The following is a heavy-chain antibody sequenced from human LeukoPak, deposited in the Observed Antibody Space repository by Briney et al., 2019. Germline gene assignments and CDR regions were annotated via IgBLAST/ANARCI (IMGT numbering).Heavy chain of an antibody. D-gene: IGHD2-2*01. CDR2: INHSGST. CDR3: ARPKGGYCSSTSCLSYFDH. V-gene: IGHV4-34*01. CDR1: GGSFSGYY. J-gene: IGHJ4*02. Sequence: SETLSLTCAVYGGSFSGYYWSWIRQPPGKGLEWIGEINHSGSTNYNPSLKSRVTISVDTSKNQFSLKLSSVTAADTAVYYCARPKGGYCSSTSCLSYFDHWGQGTLVTVSS.